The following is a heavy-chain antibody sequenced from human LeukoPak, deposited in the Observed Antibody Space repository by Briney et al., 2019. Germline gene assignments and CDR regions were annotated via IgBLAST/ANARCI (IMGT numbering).Heavy chain of an antibody. V-gene: IGHV3-30-3*01. Sequence: GGSLRLSCVASGFTSSSYTMYWVRQAPGKGLEWVTIISYDGNNKNYVDSVKGRFTISRDNSKNTLYLQMNSLRAEDMAVYYCTREAGNHAVDYWGQGTLVTVSS. CDR3: TREAGNHAVDY. J-gene: IGHJ4*02. CDR1: GFTSSSYT. CDR2: ISYDGNNK.